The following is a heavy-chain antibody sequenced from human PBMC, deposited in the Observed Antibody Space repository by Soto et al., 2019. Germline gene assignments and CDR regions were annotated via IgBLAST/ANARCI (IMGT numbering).Heavy chain of an antibody. J-gene: IGHJ5*02. Sequence: ESLKISCKGSGYSFTSYWIGWVRQMPGKGLEWMGIIYPGDSDTRYSPSFQGQVTISADKSISTAYLQWSSLKASDTAMYYCARTYCTNGVCLGYNWFDPWGQGTLVTVSS. D-gene: IGHD2-8*01. CDR2: IYPGDSDT. V-gene: IGHV5-51*01. CDR3: ARTYCTNGVCLGYNWFDP. CDR1: GYSFTSYW.